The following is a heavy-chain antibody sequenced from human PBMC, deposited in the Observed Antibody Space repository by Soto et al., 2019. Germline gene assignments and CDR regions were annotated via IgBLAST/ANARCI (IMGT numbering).Heavy chain of an antibody. J-gene: IGHJ3*01. Sequence: QVQLVQSGAEVKKPGASVKVSCKASGYTFTSYAINWVRQATGQGLEWMGWMNPNSGDTGFGQKFQGRVTMTRNTTTATAYMELNRLRSADTALYYSARGLRAFDFWGQGSTVTVSS. V-gene: IGHV1-8*02. CDR3: ARGLRAFDF. CDR2: MNPNSGDT. CDR1: GYTFTSYA.